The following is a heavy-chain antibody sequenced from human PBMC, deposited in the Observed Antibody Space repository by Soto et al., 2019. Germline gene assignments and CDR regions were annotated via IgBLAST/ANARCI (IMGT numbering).Heavy chain of an antibody. CDR1: GFTFTDYA. CDR3: AKDPKAGPPYYFDY. Sequence: EGSLRLSCAASGFTFTDYAMSWVRQAPGKGLEWVSLIDASDGYTYYADSVKGRFTISRDNSRNTLYLQMNSLRAEDTAVYYCAKDPKAGPPYYFDYWGQGSLVTVSS. D-gene: IGHD6-13*01. J-gene: IGHJ4*02. CDR2: IDASDGYT. V-gene: IGHV3-23*01.